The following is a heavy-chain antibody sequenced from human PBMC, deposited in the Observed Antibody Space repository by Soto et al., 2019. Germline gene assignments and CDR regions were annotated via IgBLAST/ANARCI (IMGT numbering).Heavy chain of an antibody. D-gene: IGHD3-16*02. CDR1: GFTFSSYS. CDR2: ISSSSSTI. Sequence: GGSLRLSCAASGFTFSSYSMNWVRQAPGKGLEWVSYISSSSSTIYYADSVKGRFTISRDNAKNSLYLQMNSLRDEDTAVYYCARGITFGGVIAYFDYWGQGTLVTVSS. V-gene: IGHV3-48*02. J-gene: IGHJ4*02. CDR3: ARGITFGGVIAYFDY.